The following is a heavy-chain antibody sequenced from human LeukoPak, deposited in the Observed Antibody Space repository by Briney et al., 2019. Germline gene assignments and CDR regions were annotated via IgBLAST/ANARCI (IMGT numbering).Heavy chain of an antibody. D-gene: IGHD2-15*01. CDR2: IYYSGST. V-gene: IGHV4-59*01. Sequence: SETLSLTCSVSGGSISNYYWSWIRQPPGKGLEWIGYIYYSGSTNYNPSLKSRVTISVDTSKNHFSLNLSSVTAADTAVYYCARARPPQVVDAFDIWGQGTMVTVSS. CDR3: ARARPPQVVDAFDI. CDR1: GGSISNYY. J-gene: IGHJ3*02.